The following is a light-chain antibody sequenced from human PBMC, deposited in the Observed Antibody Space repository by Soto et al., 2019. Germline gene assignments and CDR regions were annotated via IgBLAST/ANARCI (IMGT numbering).Light chain of an antibody. CDR2: WAS. CDR1: QSVLFSNSKNY. CDR3: QKYNSAPRT. V-gene: IGKV4-1*01. Sequence: DIVLTQSPDSLAVSLGERATINCKSSQSVLFSNSKNYLAWYQQKPGQPPKLLIYWASTRESGVPDRFSGSGSGTDFTLTISILQTEDVATYYCQKYNSAPRTFGQGTKVDIK. J-gene: IGKJ1*01.